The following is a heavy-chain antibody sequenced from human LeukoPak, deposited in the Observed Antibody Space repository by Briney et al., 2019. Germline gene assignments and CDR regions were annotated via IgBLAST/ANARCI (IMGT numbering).Heavy chain of an antibody. CDR1: GFTFSSYA. D-gene: IGHD7-27*01. J-gene: IGHJ6*02. CDR3: AKRGTRATHGMDV. CDR2: VWYDGKNK. Sequence: GGSLRLSCAAPGFTFSSYAMNWVRQAPGKGLEWVAIVWYDGKNKFYGDSVKGRFTISRDNSKNTVDLQMNSLRVEDTAVYYCAKRGTRATHGMDVWGQGTTVTVSS. V-gene: IGHV3-33*04.